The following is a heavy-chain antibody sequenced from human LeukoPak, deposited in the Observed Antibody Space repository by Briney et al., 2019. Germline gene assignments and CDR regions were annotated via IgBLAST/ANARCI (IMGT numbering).Heavy chain of an antibody. J-gene: IGHJ4*02. Sequence: SVKVSCEASGGTFTSYAVSWVRQAPGQGLEWMGGIIPIFGTAHYAQKFQGRVTITTDESTSTAYMDLSSLRSDDTAVYYCARGYYDSSGYYYVWDYWGQGTLVTVSS. CDR2: IIPIFGTA. V-gene: IGHV1-69*05. D-gene: IGHD3-22*01. CDR1: GGTFTSYA. CDR3: ARGYYDSSGYYYVWDY.